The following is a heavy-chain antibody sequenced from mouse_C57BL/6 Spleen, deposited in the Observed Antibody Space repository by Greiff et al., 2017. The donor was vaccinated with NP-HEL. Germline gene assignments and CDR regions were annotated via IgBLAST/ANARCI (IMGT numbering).Heavy chain of an antibody. V-gene: IGHV1-63*01. D-gene: IGHD1-1*01. CDR3: ARYGPHYYGSSQRYFDV. J-gene: IGHJ1*03. CDR1: GYTFTNYW. CDR2: IYPGGGYT. Sequence: VKLQESGAELVRPGTSVKMSCKASGYTFTNYWIGWAKQRPGHGLEWIGDIYPGGGYTNYNEKFKGKATLTADKSSSTAYMQFSSLTSEDSAIYYCARYGPHYYGSSQRYFDVWGTGTTVTVSS.